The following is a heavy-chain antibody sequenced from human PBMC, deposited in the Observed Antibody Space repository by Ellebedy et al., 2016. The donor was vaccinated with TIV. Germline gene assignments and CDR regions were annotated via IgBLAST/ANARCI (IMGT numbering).Heavy chain of an antibody. Sequence: GESLKISCAASGFSFSTYAMIWVRQAPGKGLEWVSAISGSGDRTSYAGSVEGRFTISSDKSQNILYLQMDSLTVEDTAVYYCAKVGVWFGDAVNSWGQGTLVTVSS. J-gene: IGHJ4*02. D-gene: IGHD3-10*01. CDR1: GFSFSTYA. V-gene: IGHV3-23*01. CDR3: AKVGVWFGDAVNS. CDR2: ISGSGDRT.